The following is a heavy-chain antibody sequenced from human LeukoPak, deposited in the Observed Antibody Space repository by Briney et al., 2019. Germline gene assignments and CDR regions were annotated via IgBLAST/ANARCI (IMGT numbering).Heavy chain of an antibody. V-gene: IGHV4-34*01. CDR1: GGSFSGYY. J-gene: IGHJ6*03. CDR2: INHSGST. CDR3: ARGRDGYNYVYYYYYYMDV. Sequence: SETPSLTCAVYGGSFSGYYWSWIRQPPGKGLEWIGEINHSGSTNYNPSLKGRVTISVDTSKNQFSLKLSSVTAADTAVYYCARGRDGYNYVYYYYYYMDVWGKGTTVTVSS. D-gene: IGHD5-24*01.